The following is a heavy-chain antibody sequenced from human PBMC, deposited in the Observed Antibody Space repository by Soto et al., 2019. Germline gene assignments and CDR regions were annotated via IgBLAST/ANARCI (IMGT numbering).Heavy chain of an antibody. V-gene: IGHV3-21*01. Sequence: EVQLVESGGGLVKPGGSLRLSCAASGFTFSSYSMNWVRQAPGKGLEWVSSISSSSSYIYYADSVKGRYTISRDNAKNSLYQKLNRLGPEDTHVYYCARDGNSCDSGGSPSSFDFWGQGTLVTVS. CDR2: ISSSSSYI. D-gene: IGHD3-22*01. CDR3: ARDGNSCDSGGSPSSFDF. J-gene: IGHJ4*02. CDR1: GFTFSSYS.